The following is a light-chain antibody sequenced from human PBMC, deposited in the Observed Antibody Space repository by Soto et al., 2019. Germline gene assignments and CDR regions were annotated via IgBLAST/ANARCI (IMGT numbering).Light chain of an antibody. CDR1: SGHSSYA. CDR3: QTWGTGIRV. V-gene: IGLV4-69*01. Sequence: QPVLTQSPSASASLGASVKLTCTLSSGHSSYAIAWHQQQPEKGPRYLMKLNSDGSHSKGDGIPDRFSGSSSGAERYLTISRLQSEDEGDYYCQTWGTGIRVFGGGTKLTVL. J-gene: IGLJ3*02. CDR2: LNSDGSH.